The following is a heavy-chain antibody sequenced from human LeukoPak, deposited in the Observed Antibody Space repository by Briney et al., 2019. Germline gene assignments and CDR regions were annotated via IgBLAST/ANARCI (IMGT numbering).Heavy chain of an antibody. D-gene: IGHD3-3*01. CDR1: GGSLSDYY. J-gene: IGHJ4*02. CDR3: ARVENYDFWSGPFDY. CDR2: IWYSGFT. Sequence: MPSETLSLTCAVYGGSLSDYYWSWIRQPPGKGLEWIGYIWYSGFTYYNPSLKSRVTISVDTSKNQFSLKLNSVTAADTAVYFCARVENYDFWSGPFDYWGQGTLVTVSS. V-gene: IGHV4-34*01.